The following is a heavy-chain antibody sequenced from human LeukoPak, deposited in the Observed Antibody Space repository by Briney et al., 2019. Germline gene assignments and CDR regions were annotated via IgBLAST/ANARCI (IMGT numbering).Heavy chain of an antibody. D-gene: IGHD1-26*01. CDR3: AKDYSGSYGYPDY. CDR2: IRYDGSNK. Sequence: GGSLRLSCAASGFTFSSYGTHWVRQAPGKGLEWVALIRYDGSNKYYADSVKGRFTISRDNSKNTLYLQMNSLSTEDTAVYFCAKDYSGSYGYPDYWGQGTLVTVSS. J-gene: IGHJ4*02. CDR1: GFTFSSYG. V-gene: IGHV3-30*02.